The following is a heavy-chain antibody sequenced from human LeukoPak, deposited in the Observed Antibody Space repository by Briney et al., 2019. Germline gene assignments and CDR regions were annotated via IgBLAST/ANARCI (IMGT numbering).Heavy chain of an antibody. Sequence: GRSLRLSCAASGFTFSSYAMHWVRQAPGKGLEWVAVISYDGSNKYYADSAKGRFTISRDNSKNTLYLQMNSLRAEDTAVYYCARDGWLLSTPLFDYWGQGTLVTVSS. CDR3: ARDGWLLSTPLFDY. V-gene: IGHV3-30-3*01. CDR1: GFTFSSYA. J-gene: IGHJ4*02. D-gene: IGHD3-9*01. CDR2: ISYDGSNK.